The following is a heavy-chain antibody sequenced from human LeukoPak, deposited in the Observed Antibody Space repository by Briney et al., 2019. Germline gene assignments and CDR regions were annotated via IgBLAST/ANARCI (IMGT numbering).Heavy chain of an antibody. Sequence: TGGSLRLSCAASGFTFSSYGMSWVRQAPGKGLEWVAFIRYDGNNKLYADSVKGRFTISRDNSKNTLYLHINSLRAEDTAVYYCVKDNPLDYWGQGTLVIVSS. J-gene: IGHJ4*02. D-gene: IGHD1-14*01. CDR1: GFTFSSYG. V-gene: IGHV3-30*02. CDR3: VKDNPLDY. CDR2: IRYDGNNK.